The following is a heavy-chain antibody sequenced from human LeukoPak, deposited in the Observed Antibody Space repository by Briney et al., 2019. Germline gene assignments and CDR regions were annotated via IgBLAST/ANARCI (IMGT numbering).Heavy chain of an antibody. V-gene: IGHV4-31*03. D-gene: IGHD4-23*01. CDR2: IYHSGST. Sequence: NPSETLSLTCTVSGGSISSGGYYWSWIRQHPGKGLEWIGYIYHSGSTYYNPSLKSRVTISVDTSKNQFSLKLSSVTAADTAVYYCARLRISWGVVTRAGVFDYWGQGTLVTVSS. J-gene: IGHJ4*02. CDR3: ARLRISWGVVTRAGVFDY. CDR1: GGSISSGGYY.